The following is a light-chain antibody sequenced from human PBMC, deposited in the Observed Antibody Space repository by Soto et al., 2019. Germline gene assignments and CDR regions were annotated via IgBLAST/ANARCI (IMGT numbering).Light chain of an antibody. J-gene: IGLJ1*01. V-gene: IGLV2-23*01. CDR3: CLYTGATTYV. Sequence: QSALSQPASVSWSPGQSITISCTGSSGFVGSFSIVSWYQQHPGKAPKVMISEGHRGPSGVPDRFSGSTSVNSASLTISGLQADEEADYYCCLYTGATTYVFGTGTKVTVL. CDR1: SGFVGSFSI. CDR2: EGH.